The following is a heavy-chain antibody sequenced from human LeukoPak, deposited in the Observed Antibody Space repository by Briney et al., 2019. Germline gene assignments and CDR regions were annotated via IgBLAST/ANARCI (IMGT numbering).Heavy chain of an antibody. CDR3: ARQKCTSASCLTKNAFNI. J-gene: IGHJ3*02. CDR2: IYTSGST. Sequence: SETLSLTCTVSGSISGYYWSWIRQPPGKGLEWIGYIYTSGSTNYNPSLESRVTISVDTSKNQFSLDLSSVTAADTAVYYCARQKCTSASCLTKNAFNIWGQGTMVTVSS. CDR1: GSISGYY. V-gene: IGHV4-4*09. D-gene: IGHD2-2*01.